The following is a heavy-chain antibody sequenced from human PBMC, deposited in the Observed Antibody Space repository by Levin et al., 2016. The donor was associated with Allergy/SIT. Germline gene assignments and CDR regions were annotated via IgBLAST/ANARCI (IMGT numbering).Heavy chain of an antibody. V-gene: IGHV1-8*02. CDR3: AVVVRSYYYYGMDV. CDR2: MNPNSGNT. CDR1: GYTFTSYG. Sequence: ASVKVSCKASGYTFTSYGINWVRQATGQGLEWMGWMNPNSGNTGYAQKFQGRVTMTRNTSISTAYMELSSLRSEDTAVYYCAVVVRSYYYYGMDVWGQGTTVTVSS. J-gene: IGHJ6*02. D-gene: IGHD3-22*01.